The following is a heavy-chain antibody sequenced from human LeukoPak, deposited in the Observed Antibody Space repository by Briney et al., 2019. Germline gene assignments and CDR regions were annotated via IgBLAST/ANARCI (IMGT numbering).Heavy chain of an antibody. CDR2: IFRTGST. CDR1: GGSISSSNW. V-gene: IGHV4-4*02. D-gene: IGHD6-13*01. J-gene: IGHJ4*02. Sequence: SGTLSLTCAVSGGSISSSNWWTWVRQPPGKGLEWIGEIFRTGSTNYNPSLKSRVTILVDKSENQFSLRLTSVTAADTAIYYCASRLHFYSMTWYNFDFWGQGTLVTVSS. CDR3: ASRLHFYSMTWYNFDF.